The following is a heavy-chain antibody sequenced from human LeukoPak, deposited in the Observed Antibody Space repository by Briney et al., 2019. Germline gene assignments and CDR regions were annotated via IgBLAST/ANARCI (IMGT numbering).Heavy chain of an antibody. CDR2: ISSSSSYI. V-gene: IGHV3-21*01. Sequence: GGSLRLSCAASGFTFSSYSMNWVGQAPGKGLEWVSSISSSSSYIYYADSVKGRFTISRDNAKNSLYLQMNSLRAEDTAVYYCARGRGVAGTSGAFDIWGEGRMVTASS. J-gene: IGHJ3*02. CDR1: GFTFSSYS. CDR3: ARGRGVAGTSGAFDI. D-gene: IGHD6-19*01.